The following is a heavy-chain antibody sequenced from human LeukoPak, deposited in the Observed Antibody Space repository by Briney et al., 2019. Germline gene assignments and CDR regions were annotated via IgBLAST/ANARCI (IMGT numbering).Heavy chain of an antibody. CDR2: INPSGGST. CDR3: ARVGTEAGTFDY. D-gene: IGHD6-19*01. CDR1: GYTFTSYG. V-gene: IGHV1-46*01. Sequence: ASVKVSCKASGYTFTSYGISWVRQAPGQGLEWMGIINPSGGSTSYAQKFQGRVTMTRDTSTSTVYMELSSLRSEDTAVYYCARVGTEAGTFDYWGQGTLVTVSS. J-gene: IGHJ4*02.